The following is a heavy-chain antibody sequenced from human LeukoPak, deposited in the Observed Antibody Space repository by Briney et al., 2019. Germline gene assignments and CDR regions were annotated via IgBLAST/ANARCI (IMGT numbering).Heavy chain of an antibody. Sequence: GGSLRLSRAASGFTFSSYGMHWVRQAPGKGLEGVAVISYDGSNKYYADSVKGRFTISRDNSKNTLYLQMNSLRAEDTAVYYCAKSLDYDSSGYYSLDYWGQGTLVTVSS. V-gene: IGHV3-30*18. CDR1: GFTFSSYG. CDR2: ISYDGSNK. D-gene: IGHD3-22*01. CDR3: AKSLDYDSSGYYSLDY. J-gene: IGHJ4*02.